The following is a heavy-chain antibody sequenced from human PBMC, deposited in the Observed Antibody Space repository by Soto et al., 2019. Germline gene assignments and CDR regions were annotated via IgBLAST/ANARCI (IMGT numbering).Heavy chain of an antibody. J-gene: IGHJ4*02. D-gene: IGHD3-10*01. CDR2: INHSGST. V-gene: IGHV4-34*01. CDR3: ARGLTHYYGSGSEDY. Sequence: QVQLQQWGAGLLKPSETLSLTCAVYGGSFSGYYWSWIRQPPGKGLEWIGEINHSGSTNYNPSLKSRVTISVDTSKNQFSLKLSSVTAADTAVYYCARGLTHYYGSGSEDYWGQGTLVTVSS. CDR1: GGSFSGYY.